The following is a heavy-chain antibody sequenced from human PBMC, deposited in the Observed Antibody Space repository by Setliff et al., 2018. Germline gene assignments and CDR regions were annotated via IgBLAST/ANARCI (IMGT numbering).Heavy chain of an antibody. CDR3: ARGVDSSGFFSFDY. J-gene: IGHJ4*02. V-gene: IGHV1-3*01. CDR2: INAGNGNT. CDR1: GYTFTSYA. Sequence: GASVKVSCKASGYTFTSYAMHWVRQAPGQRLEWMGWINAGNGNTKYSQKFQGRVTITRDTSASTAYMELSSPRSEDTAVYYCARGVDSSGFFSFDYWGQGTLVTVSS. D-gene: IGHD3-22*01.